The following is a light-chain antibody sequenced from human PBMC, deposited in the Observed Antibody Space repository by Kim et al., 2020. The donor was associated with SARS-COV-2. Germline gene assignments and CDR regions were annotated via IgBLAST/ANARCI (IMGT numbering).Light chain of an antibody. CDR3: QSYDSSNQV. Sequence: NFMLTQPHSVSESPGKTVTMSCTRSRGSIASNYVQWYQQRPGSAPTTVIYEDDQRPSGVPDRFSGSIDSSSNSASLTISGLKTEDEADYYCQSYDSSNQVFGGGTQLTVL. V-gene: IGLV6-57*03. CDR2: EDD. J-gene: IGLJ3*02. CDR1: RGSIASNY.